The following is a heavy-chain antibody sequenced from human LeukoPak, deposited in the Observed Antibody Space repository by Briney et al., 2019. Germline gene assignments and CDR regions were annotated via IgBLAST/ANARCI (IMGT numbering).Heavy chain of an antibody. CDR2: IKQDGSER. J-gene: IGHJ5*02. D-gene: IGHD3-22*01. CDR1: GFTFSIYW. CDR3: ARDPGAEYYDSSGYYWFDP. V-gene: IGHV3-7*03. Sequence: GGSLRLSCAASGFTFSIYWMSWVRQAPGKGLEWVANIKQDGSERYYVDSVKGRFTLSRDNAKNSLYLQMNSLRAEDTAVYYCARDPGAEYYDSSGYYWFDPWGQGTLVTVSS.